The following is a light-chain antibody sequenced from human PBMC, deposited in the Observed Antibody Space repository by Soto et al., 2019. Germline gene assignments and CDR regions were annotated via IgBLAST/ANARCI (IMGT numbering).Light chain of an antibody. CDR2: DIS. V-gene: IGKV3-15*01. Sequence: EIVMTQSPATLSVSPGERATLSCRASQSVGGSLAWYQHRPGQTPTLLIFDISTRATGIPARFSGSGSGTEFTLTISSLQSEDSAVFYCQQYKKWPWTFGQGTKVEI. CDR1: QSVGGS. CDR3: QQYKKWPWT. J-gene: IGKJ1*01.